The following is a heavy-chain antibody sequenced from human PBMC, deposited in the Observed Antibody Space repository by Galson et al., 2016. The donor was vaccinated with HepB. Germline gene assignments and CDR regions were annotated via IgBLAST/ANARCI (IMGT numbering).Heavy chain of an antibody. D-gene: IGHD5-18*01. CDR1: GFIFSNYT. Sequence: SLRLSCAAPGFIFSNYTMHWVRQAPGQGLQYVSSISYNGESTHYADSVKGRFTISIDNSNNILYLQTSSLRVEDTSVYYCVRQHTYGYPFNYWGQGTLVTVAS. V-gene: IGHV3-64D*08. CDR3: VRQHTYGYPFNY. CDR2: ISYNGEST. J-gene: IGHJ4*02.